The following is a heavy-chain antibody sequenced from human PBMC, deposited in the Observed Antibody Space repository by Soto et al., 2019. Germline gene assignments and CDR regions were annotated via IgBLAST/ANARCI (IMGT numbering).Heavy chain of an antibody. CDR2: ISAYNGNT. CDR1: GYTFTSYG. V-gene: IGHV1-18*01. J-gene: IGHJ4*02. D-gene: IGHD3-10*01. CDR3: ARDELALGVGLWFGDDY. Sequence: QVQLVQSGAEVKKPGASVKVSCKASGYTFTSYGISWVRQAPGQGLEWMGWISAYNGNTNYAQKLQGRVTMTTXXSXSXXYMERRSLRSDDTAVYYCARDELALGVGLWFGDDYWGQGTLVTVSS.